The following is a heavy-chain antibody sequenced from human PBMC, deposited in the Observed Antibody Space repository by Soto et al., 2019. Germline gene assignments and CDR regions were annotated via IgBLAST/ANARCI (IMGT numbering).Heavy chain of an antibody. CDR3: ARENVVAAYHAFDI. J-gene: IGHJ3*02. V-gene: IGHV4-34*01. D-gene: IGHD2-15*01. CDR2: ITHSGST. CDR1: GGSFSAYY. Sequence: QVQLQQWGAGLLKPSETLSLTCAVYGGSFSAYYWNWIRQPPGRGLEWIWEITHSGSTNYNPSLKSRVTISVDTSKNQFSLNLNSVTAADTAVYYCARENVVAAYHAFDIWGQGTMVTVSS.